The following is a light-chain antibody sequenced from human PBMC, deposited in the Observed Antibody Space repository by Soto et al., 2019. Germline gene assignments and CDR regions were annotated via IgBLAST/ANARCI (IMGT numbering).Light chain of an antibody. CDR1: SGDVGGYDY. CDR3: SSYAGSDNPYV. Sequence: QSVLTRPPSASGSPGQSVTISCTGTSGDVGGYDYVSWYQQHPGKAPKLMIYEVTKRPLGVPDRFSGSKSGNTASLTVSGLQAEDDADYYCSSYAGSDNPYVFGTGTKVTVL. V-gene: IGLV2-8*01. CDR2: EVT. J-gene: IGLJ1*01.